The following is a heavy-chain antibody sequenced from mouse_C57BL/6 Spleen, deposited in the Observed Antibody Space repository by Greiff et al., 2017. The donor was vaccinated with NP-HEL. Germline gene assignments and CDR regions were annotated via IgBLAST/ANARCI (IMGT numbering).Heavy chain of an antibody. V-gene: IGHV1-15*01. D-gene: IGHD3-3*01. CDR1: GYTFTDYE. CDR3: TRQGLFFDY. J-gene: IGHJ2*01. Sequence: VKLMESGAELVRPGASVTLSCKASGYTFTDYEMHWVKQTPVHGLEWIGAIDPETGGTAYNQKFKGKAILTADKSSSTAYMELRSLTSEDSAVYYCTRQGLFFDYWGQGTTLTVSS. CDR2: IDPETGGT.